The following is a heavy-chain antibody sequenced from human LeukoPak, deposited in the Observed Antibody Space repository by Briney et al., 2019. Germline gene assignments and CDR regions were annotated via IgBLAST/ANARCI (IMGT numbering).Heavy chain of an antibody. CDR3: AGGVNYYDSSGYRAEYFQH. D-gene: IGHD3-22*01. J-gene: IGHJ1*01. V-gene: IGHV3-30-3*01. CDR2: ISYDGSNK. Sequence: GGSLRLSCAASGFTFSSYAMHWVRQAPGKGLEWVAVISYDGSNKYYADSVKGRFTISRDNSKNTLYLQMNSLRAEDTAVYYCAGGVNYYDSSGYRAEYFQHWGQGTLVTVSS. CDR1: GFTFSSYA.